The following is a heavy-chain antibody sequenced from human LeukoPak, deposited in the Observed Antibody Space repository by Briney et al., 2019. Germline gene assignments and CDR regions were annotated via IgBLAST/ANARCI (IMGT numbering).Heavy chain of an antibody. CDR3: ARDRGSAWYKYYFDY. Sequence: ASVKVSCKASGYTFTSYYMHWVRQAPGQGLEWMGIINPSGGSTSYAQKFQGRVTMTRDTSTSTVYMELSSLRSEDTAVYYCARDRGSAWYKYYFDYWGQGTLVTVSS. J-gene: IGHJ4*02. CDR1: GYTFTSYY. V-gene: IGHV1-46*01. CDR2: INPSGGST. D-gene: IGHD6-19*01.